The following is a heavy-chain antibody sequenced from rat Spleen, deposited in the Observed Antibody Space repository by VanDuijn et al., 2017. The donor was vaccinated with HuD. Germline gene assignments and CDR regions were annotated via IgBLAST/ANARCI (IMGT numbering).Heavy chain of an antibody. CDR3: TRAGYLRDWYFDF. V-gene: IGHV5-25*01. J-gene: IGHJ1*01. D-gene: IGHD2-2*01. CDR2: ISPSGVT. CDR1: GFTFSNFD. Sequence: EVQLVESGGGLVRPGGSLKLSCSVSGFTFSNFDMAWVRQAPTKGLEWVSSISPSGVTYYRDSVKGRFTVSRENAKSTLYLQMDSLRSEDTATYYCTRAGYLRDWYFDFWGPGTMVTVSS.